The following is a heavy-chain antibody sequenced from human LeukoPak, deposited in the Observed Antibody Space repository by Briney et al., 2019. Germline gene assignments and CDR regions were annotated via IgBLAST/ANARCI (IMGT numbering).Heavy chain of an antibody. CDR3: VGGLIAEYGTDY. D-gene: IGHD6-13*01. J-gene: IGHJ4*02. CDR2: TNGDGSFA. V-gene: IGHV3-74*01. CDR1: GFTFGSYW. Sequence: GGSLRLSCEASGFTFGSYWMHWVRQAPGKGLMWVSHTNGDGSFAAYADSVKGRFTISRDNAKNTLYLQMNSLRAEDTAVYSCVGGLIAEYGTDYWGQGTLVTVSS.